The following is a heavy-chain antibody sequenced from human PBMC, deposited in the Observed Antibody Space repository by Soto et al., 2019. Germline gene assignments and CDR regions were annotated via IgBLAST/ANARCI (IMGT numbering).Heavy chain of an antibody. CDR1: GFNFGFFG. J-gene: IGHJ4*02. V-gene: IGHV3-48*01. Sequence: GGPLRLSCAASGFNFGFFGMHWVRQAPGKGLEWLSYISNGGSTTYYADSVKGRFTISRDNAKNSLYLQMNSLRAEDTAVYYCANSFDYWGQGTLVTVSS. CDR2: ISNGGSTT. CDR3: ANSFDY.